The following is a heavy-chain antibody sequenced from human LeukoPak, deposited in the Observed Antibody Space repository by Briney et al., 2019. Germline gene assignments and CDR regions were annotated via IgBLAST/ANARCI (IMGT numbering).Heavy chain of an antibody. Sequence: PSETLSLTCTVSGGSISSDYWSWIRQPLGKGLGWIGYIYYSGSTNYNPSLKSRVTISVDTSKNQFSLKLSSVTAADTAVYYCASSGPRGWFDPWGQGTLVTVSS. CDR2: IYYSGST. CDR3: ASSGPRGWFDP. CDR1: GGSISSDY. V-gene: IGHV4-59*08. J-gene: IGHJ5*02. D-gene: IGHD1-14*01.